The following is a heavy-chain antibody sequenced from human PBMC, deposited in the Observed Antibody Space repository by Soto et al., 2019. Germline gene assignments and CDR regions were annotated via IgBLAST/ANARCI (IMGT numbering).Heavy chain of an antibody. CDR1: GGTISGYY. CDR2: IYSSGNT. D-gene: IGHD3-3*01. V-gene: IGHV4-4*07. CDR3: ARGQRFSDWFDP. J-gene: IGHJ5*02. Sequence: SETLSLTRSVSGGTISGYYWTWIRQPAGKGLEWIGRIYSSGNTKYNPSLQSRVTMSLDTSNNQFSLRLTSVTAADTAVYYCARGQRFSDWFDPWGQGTLVTVSS.